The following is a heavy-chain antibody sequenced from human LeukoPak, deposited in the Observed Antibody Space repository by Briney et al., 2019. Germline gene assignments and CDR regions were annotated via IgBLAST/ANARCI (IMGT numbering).Heavy chain of an antibody. V-gene: IGHV1-18*01. Sequence: ASVKVSCKASVYTFTSYGISWVRQAPGQGLEWMGWISAYNGNTNYAQKLQGRVTMTTDTSTSTAYMELRSLRSDDTAVYYCARTLDFWSGYLPVRSYYYYYYMDVWGKGTTVTVSS. CDR1: VYTFTSYG. J-gene: IGHJ6*03. D-gene: IGHD3-3*01. CDR2: ISAYNGNT. CDR3: ARTLDFWSGYLPVRSYYYYYYMDV.